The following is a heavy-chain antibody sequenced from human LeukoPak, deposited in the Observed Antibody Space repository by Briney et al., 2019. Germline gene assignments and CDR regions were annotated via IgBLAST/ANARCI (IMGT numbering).Heavy chain of an antibody. CDR2: IYHSGST. J-gene: IGHJ4*02. Sequence: SETLSLTCAVSGYSISSGYYWGWIRQPPGKGLEWIGSIYHSGSTYYNPSLKSRVTISVDTSKNQFSLKLSSVTAADTAVYYCARQNRRGYDILTGYRPADYWGQGTLVTVSS. D-gene: IGHD3-9*01. V-gene: IGHV4-38-2*01. CDR3: ARQNRRGYDILTGYRPADY. CDR1: GYSISSGYY.